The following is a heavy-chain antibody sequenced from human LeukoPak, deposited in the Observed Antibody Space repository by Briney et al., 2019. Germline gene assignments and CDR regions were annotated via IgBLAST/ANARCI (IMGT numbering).Heavy chain of an antibody. CDR1: GCSFTSYW. J-gene: IGHJ3*02. CDR3: ARDRWSSSSSEGTLDI. D-gene: IGHD6-6*01. Sequence: GESLKISCKGSGCSFTSYWIGWVRQAPGQGLDWMGWISAYNGNKVYAQELQGRVTMTTDTSTSTAYMELRSLRSDDTAVYYCARDRWSSSSSEGTLDIWGQGTMVTVSS. V-gene: IGHV1-18*04. CDR2: ISAYNGNK.